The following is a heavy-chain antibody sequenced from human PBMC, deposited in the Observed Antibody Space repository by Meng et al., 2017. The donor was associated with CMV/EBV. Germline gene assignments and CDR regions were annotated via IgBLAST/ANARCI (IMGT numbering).Heavy chain of an antibody. CDR3: HMMIVQDY. CDR1: GFTFSNAW. CDR2: IKSKTDGGTT. D-gene: IGHD3-22*01. V-gene: IGHV3-15*01. J-gene: IGHJ4*02. Sequence: LSLTCAASGFTFSNAWMSWARQAPGKGPEWVGRIKSKTDGGTTDYAAPVKGRFTISRDDSKNTLYLQMNSLKTEDTAVYYCHMMIVQDYLGQGTLVTVSS.